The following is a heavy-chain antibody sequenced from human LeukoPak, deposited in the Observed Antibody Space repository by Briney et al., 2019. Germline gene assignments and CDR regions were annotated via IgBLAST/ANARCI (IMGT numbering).Heavy chain of an antibody. CDR2: IYTSGST. V-gene: IGHV4-4*09. D-gene: IGHD4-23*01. J-gene: IGHJ4*02. CDR1: GCSISSYY. Sequence: SETLSLTCTASGCSISSYYWSWIRQPPGKGLEWIGYIYTSGSTNYNPSLKSRVTISVDTSKNTFYLKMSSVTAEDTAVYYCARHVDTRLRWARGYFDYWGQGTLVTVSS. CDR3: ARHVDTRLRWARGYFDY.